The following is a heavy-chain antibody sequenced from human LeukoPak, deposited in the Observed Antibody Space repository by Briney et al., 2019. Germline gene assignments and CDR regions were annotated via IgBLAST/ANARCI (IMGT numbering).Heavy chain of an antibody. CDR2: INHSGST. V-gene: IGHV4-34*01. CDR1: GGSFSGYY. J-gene: IGHJ3*02. Sequence: PSETLSLTCAVYGGSFSGYYWSWVRQPPGKGLEWIGEINHSGSTNYNPSLKSRVTISVDTSKNQFSLKLSSVTAADTAVYYCARVRFYVDTAMVKFRTNAFDIWGQGTMVTVSS. D-gene: IGHD5-18*01. CDR3: ARVRFYVDTAMVKFRTNAFDI.